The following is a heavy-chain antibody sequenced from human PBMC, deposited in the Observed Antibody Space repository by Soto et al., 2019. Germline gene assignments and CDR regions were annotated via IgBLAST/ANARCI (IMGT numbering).Heavy chain of an antibody. Sequence: QVQLVQSGAEVKKPGASVKVSCKASGYTFTSYGISWVRQAPGQGLGWMGWIRAYNGNTNYAQKLQGRVTMTTDTPTSTAYMELRRMTTEDTCVYYLARDPPHAREWGHGTLVTVAS. V-gene: IGHV1-18*01. CDR3: ARDPPHARE. J-gene: IGHJ4*01. CDR2: IRAYNGNT. CDR1: GYTFTSYG.